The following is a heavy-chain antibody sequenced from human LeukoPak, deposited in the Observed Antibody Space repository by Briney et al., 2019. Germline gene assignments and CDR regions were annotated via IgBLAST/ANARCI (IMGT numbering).Heavy chain of an antibody. J-gene: IGHJ4*02. CDR1: GYTFTSYA. Sequence: ASVKVSCKASGYTFTSYAMNWVRQAPGQGLEWMGWISTNTGNPTYAHGFTGRFVFSLDSSVSTAYLQISSLKAEDTAVYYCAREVAPGGFDYWGQGTLVTVSS. CDR2: ISTNTGNP. CDR3: AREVAPGGFDY. V-gene: IGHV7-4-1*02. D-gene: IGHD4-23*01.